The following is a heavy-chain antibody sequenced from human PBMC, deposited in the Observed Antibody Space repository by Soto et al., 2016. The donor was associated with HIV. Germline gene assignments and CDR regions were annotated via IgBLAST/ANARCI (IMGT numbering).Heavy chain of an antibody. V-gene: IGHV3-15*01. CDR2: IKGETDGGTT. CDR1: GFTFSNAW. Sequence: EVQLVESGGGLVKPGGSLRLSCAVSGFTFSNAWMSWVRQAPGKGLEWVGRIKGETDGGTTDYAAPVKGRFTISRDDSKNTLYLQMNSLKTEDTAVYYCTSHLYPTWGQGMLVTVSS. J-gene: IGHJ5*02. CDR3: TSHLYPT. D-gene: IGHD3-16*01.